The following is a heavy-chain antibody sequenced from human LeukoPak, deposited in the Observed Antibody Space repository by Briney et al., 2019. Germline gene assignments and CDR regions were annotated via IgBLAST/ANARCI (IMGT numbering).Heavy chain of an antibody. CDR1: GFNFSDYY. CDR3: ARDSQSTADY. V-gene: IGHV3-11*06. D-gene: IGHD2-2*01. Sequence: GGSLRLSCAASGFNFSDYYMSWIRQAPGKGLEWVSYISSNSIYTNYADSVKGRFTISRDNAKNSLYLHMNSLRAEDTALYYCARDSQSTADYWGQGTLVTVSS. CDR2: ISSNSIYT. J-gene: IGHJ4*02.